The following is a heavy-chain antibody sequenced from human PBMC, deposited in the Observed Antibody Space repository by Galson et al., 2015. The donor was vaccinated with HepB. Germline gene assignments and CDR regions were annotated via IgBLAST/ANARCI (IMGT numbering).Heavy chain of an antibody. D-gene: IGHD3-22*01. CDR3: ARTYYYDDSAIFDY. CDR2: INAGNGNT. J-gene: IGHJ4*02. Sequence: SVKVSCKASGYTFSSYAIHWVRQAPGQRLAWMGWINAGNGNTKYSQRFQARVTITRDTSASIAYMELSSLRSEDTAVYYCARTYYYDDSAIFDYWGQGTLVTVSS. V-gene: IGHV1-3*01. CDR1: GYTFSSYA.